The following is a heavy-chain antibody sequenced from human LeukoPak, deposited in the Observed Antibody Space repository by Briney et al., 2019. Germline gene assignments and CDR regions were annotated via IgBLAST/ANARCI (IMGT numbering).Heavy chain of an antibody. CDR1: GFTFRTYS. J-gene: IGHJ3*02. V-gene: IGHV3-21*06. D-gene: IGHD1-26*01. Sequence: GGSPRLSCAASGFTFRTYSMNWVRQAPGKGLEWVSSISSTSTYIYYADSMKGRFIISRDNARNSLYLEMNSLRAEDTAVYYCARSGRGGAFDIWGQGTMVTVSS. CDR3: ARSGRGGAFDI. CDR2: ISSTSTYI.